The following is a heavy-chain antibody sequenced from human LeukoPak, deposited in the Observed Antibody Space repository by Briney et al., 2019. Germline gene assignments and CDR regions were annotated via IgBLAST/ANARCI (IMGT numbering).Heavy chain of an antibody. D-gene: IGHD6-19*01. CDR3: ARALAGEEVDY. CDR1: GYTFTSYY. J-gene: IGHJ4*02. Sequence: ASVKVSCKASGYTFTSYYMHWVRQAPGQGLEWMGIINPSGGTTTYAQKFHGRVTMTRDSSTSTVYMELSSLRSEDTAVYYCARALAGEEVDYWGQGTLVTVSS. V-gene: IGHV1-46*01. CDR2: INPSGGTT.